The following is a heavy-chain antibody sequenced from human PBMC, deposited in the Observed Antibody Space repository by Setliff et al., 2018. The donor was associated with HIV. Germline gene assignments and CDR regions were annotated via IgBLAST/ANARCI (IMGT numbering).Heavy chain of an antibody. CDR3: AKDPTTGAVAVYYFDY. CDR2: ISGSGGST. CDR1: GFTFSSYA. Sequence: ASVKVSCAASGFTFSSYAMSWVRLAPGKGLEWVSAISGSGGSTYYADSVKGRFTISRDNSKNTLYLQMNSLRAEDTAVYYCAKDPTTGAVAVYYFDYWGQGTLVTVSS. D-gene: IGHD6-19*01. J-gene: IGHJ4*02. V-gene: IGHV3-23*01.